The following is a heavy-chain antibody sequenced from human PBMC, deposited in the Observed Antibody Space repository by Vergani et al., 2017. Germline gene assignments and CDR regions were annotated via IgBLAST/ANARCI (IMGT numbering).Heavy chain of an antibody. D-gene: IGHD4-17*01. CDR1: GFTFSSYA. CDR3: ARGDLYDYGDYGGGYY. CDR2: ISYDGSNK. V-gene: IGHV3-30-3*01. Sequence: QVQLVESGGGVVQPGRSLRLSCAASGFTFSSYAMHWVRQAPGKGLEWVAVISYDGSNKYYADSVKGRFTISRDNSKNTLYLQMNSLRAEDTAVYYCARGDLYDYGDYGGGYYWGQGTLVTVSS. J-gene: IGHJ4*02.